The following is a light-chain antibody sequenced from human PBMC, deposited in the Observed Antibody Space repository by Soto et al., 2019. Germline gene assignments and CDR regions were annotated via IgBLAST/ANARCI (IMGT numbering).Light chain of an antibody. V-gene: IGKV3-20*01. CDR1: QSVSSSY. CDR3: QQYGSSLLT. CDR2: GAS. Sequence: EIVLTQSACTLSLSAGERATLSCSASQSVSSSYLAWYQQKPGQAPRLLIYGASSRATGIPDRFSSSGSGTDFNLTISRLEPEDFAVYYCQQYGSSLLTFGGGTKVDIK. J-gene: IGKJ4*01.